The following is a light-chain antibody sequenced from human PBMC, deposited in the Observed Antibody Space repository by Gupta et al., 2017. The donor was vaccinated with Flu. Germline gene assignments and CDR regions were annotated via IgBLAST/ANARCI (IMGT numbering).Light chain of an antibody. CDR2: DAS. CDR1: RSVSYY. Sequence: GERPPLSCRASRSVSYYLSCYQQNAGQATRLLIYDASNRATGNPAWFSGGWSGTDFTLPISRREPEDFAFYYCQQRSNWPRTFGEGTKVEIK. J-gene: IGKJ1*01. CDR3: QQRSNWPRT. V-gene: IGKV3-11*01.